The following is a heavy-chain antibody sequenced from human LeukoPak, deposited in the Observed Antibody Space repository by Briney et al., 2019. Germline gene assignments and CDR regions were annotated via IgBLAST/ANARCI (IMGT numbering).Heavy chain of an antibody. CDR1: GGSISSYY. V-gene: IGHV4-59*08. Sequence: SETLSLTCTVSGGSISSYYWSWIRQPPGKGLEWIGYIYYSGSTNYNPSLKSRVTISVDTSKNQFSLKLSSVTAADTAVYYCARRVGAAAGTVGHYFDYWGQGTLVTVSS. CDR2: IYYSGST. J-gene: IGHJ4*02. D-gene: IGHD6-13*01. CDR3: ARRVGAAAGTVGHYFDY.